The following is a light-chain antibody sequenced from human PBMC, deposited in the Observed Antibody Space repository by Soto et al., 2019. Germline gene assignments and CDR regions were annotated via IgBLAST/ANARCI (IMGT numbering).Light chain of an antibody. V-gene: IGLV1-40*01. CDR3: QSYDSSLSGSEV. Sequence: QSVLTQPPSVSGAPGRRVTISCTGSSSNIGAGYDVHWYQQLPGTAPKLLMYGNGNRPSGVPDRFSGSKSGTSASLAITGLQAEDEADYYCQSYDSSLSGSEVFGTGTKVTVL. CDR2: GNG. CDR1: SSNIGAGYD. J-gene: IGLJ1*01.